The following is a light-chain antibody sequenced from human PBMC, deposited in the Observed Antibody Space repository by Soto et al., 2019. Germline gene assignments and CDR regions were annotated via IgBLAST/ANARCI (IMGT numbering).Light chain of an antibody. CDR1: QSVSSY. V-gene: IGKV3-11*01. J-gene: IGKJ2*01. Sequence: EIVLTQSPATLSLSPGERATLSCRASQSVSSYLAWYQQKPGQAPRLLIYDASNRATGIPARFSGSGSGTDVTLTISSLDPGHFAVYYCQQPYTFGQGTKLEIK. CDR2: DAS. CDR3: QQPYT.